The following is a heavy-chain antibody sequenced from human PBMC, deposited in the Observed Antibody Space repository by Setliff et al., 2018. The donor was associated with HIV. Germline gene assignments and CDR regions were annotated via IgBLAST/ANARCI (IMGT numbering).Heavy chain of an antibody. Sequence: GESLKISCVASKFTFSFYSMTWVRQSPGKGLEWVANINQDGSGDRYVDSVKGRFTISRDNAKDSLYLQMNSLRAEDTALYYCARMWGGNGYFYYYHMDVWGKGTTVTVSS. J-gene: IGHJ6*03. D-gene: IGHD2-15*01. CDR2: INQDGSGD. V-gene: IGHV3-7*03. CDR3: ARMWGGNGYFYYYHMDV. CDR1: KFTFSFYS.